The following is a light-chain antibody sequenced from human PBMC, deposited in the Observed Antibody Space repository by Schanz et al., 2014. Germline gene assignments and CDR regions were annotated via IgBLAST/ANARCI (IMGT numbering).Light chain of an antibody. CDR1: QTVSSS. J-gene: IGKJ4*01. Sequence: EIVMTQSPATLSVSPGERATLSCRASQTVSSSLAWYQQKPGQAPRLLIHDASNRATGIPARFSGSGSGTDFTLTISRLEPEDFAVYYCQQSGSSRLTFGGGTKVEIK. V-gene: IGKV3-20*01. CDR3: QQSGSSRLT. CDR2: DAS.